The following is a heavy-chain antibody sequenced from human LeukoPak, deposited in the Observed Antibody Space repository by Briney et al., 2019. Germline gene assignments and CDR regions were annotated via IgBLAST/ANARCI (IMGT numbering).Heavy chain of an antibody. V-gene: IGHV1-2*02. CDR2: INPNSGGT. CDR1: GYTFTGYY. J-gene: IGHJ4*02. D-gene: IGHD2-2*01. CDR3: ARVLPYQRDTESYFDY. Sequence: ASVKVSCKASGYTFTGYYMHWVRQAPGQGLEWMGWINPNSGGTNYAQKFQGRVTMTRDTSISTAYMELRSLRSDDTAVYYCARVLPYQRDTESYFDYWGQGTLVTVSS.